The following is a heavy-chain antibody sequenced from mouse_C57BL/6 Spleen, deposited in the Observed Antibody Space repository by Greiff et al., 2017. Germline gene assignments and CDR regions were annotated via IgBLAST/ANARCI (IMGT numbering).Heavy chain of an antibody. CDR3: ARGYYGSSHWYFDG. J-gene: IGHJ1*03. CDR1: GYTFTSYW. Sequence: QVQLQQPGAELVRPGTSVKLSCKASGYTFTSYWMHWVKQRPGQGLEWIGVIDPSDSYTNYNQKFKGKATLTVDTSSSTAYMQLSSLTSEDSAVYYCARGYYGSSHWYFDGWGTGTTVTVSS. D-gene: IGHD1-1*01. CDR2: IDPSDSYT. V-gene: IGHV1-59*01.